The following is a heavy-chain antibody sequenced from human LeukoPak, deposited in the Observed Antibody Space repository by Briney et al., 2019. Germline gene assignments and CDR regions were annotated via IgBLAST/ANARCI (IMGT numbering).Heavy chain of an antibody. CDR1: GYTFTSFG. CDR3: ARTCPLLYCSSSFFDP. CDR2: ISAYNGDT. V-gene: IGHV1-18*01. D-gene: IGHD2-2*01. Sequence: ASVKVSCKTSGYTFTSFGISWVRQAPGQGLEWMGWISAYNGDTKSAPKFQGRVTMTTDTPTTTAYMDLRSLRSDDTAVYYCARTCPLLYCSSSFFDPWGRGTLVTVSS. J-gene: IGHJ5*02.